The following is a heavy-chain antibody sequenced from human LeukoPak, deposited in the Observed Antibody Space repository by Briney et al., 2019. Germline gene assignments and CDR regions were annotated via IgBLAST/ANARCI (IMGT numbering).Heavy chain of an antibody. Sequence: PSGGSLRLSCAASGFTFSSYAMHWVRQAPGKGLEWVAVISYDGSNKYYADSVKGRFTISRDNSKNTLYLQMNSLRAEDTAVYYCARDRHYYDSSGYLDYWGQGTLVTVSS. J-gene: IGHJ4*02. D-gene: IGHD3-22*01. CDR1: GFTFSSYA. V-gene: IGHV3-30-3*01. CDR3: ARDRHYYDSSGYLDY. CDR2: ISYDGSNK.